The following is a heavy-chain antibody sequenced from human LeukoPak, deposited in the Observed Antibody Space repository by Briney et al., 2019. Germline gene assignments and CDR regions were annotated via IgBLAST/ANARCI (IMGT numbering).Heavy chain of an antibody. CDR2: IYTSGST. D-gene: IGHD1-14*01. J-gene: IGHJ5*02. CDR3: ARDLGSPPDLDP. Sequence: TSETLSLTCTVSGGSISSYYWSWIRQPAGKGLEWIGRIYTSGSTNYNPSLKSRVTMSVDTSKNQFSLKLSSVTAEDTAVYYCARDLGSPPDLDPWGKETLVTVSS. V-gene: IGHV4-4*07. CDR1: GGSISSYY.